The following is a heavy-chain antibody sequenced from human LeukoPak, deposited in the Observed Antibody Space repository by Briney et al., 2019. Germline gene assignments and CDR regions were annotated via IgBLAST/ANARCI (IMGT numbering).Heavy chain of an antibody. Sequence: PGGSLRLSCAASGFTFSSYGMHWVRQAPGKGLEWVAVIWYDGSNKYYADSVKGRFTISRDNSKNTLYLQMNSLRAEGTAVYYCARDPKAEHIVVVPAADSFDYWGQGTLVTVSS. D-gene: IGHD2-2*01. CDR3: ARDPKAEHIVVVPAADSFDY. J-gene: IGHJ4*02. V-gene: IGHV3-33*01. CDR2: IWYDGSNK. CDR1: GFTFSSYG.